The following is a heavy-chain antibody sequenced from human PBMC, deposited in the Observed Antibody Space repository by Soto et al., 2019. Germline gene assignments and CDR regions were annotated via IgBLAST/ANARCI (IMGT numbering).Heavy chain of an antibody. V-gene: IGHV1-69*01. CDR1: GGTFTSYA. D-gene: IGHD3-22*01. CDR2: IIPIFGTA. J-gene: IGHJ6*02. CDR3: ARDHRITMIVVVPYYYYYGMDV. Sequence: SVKVSCKASGGTFTSYAISWVRQAPGRGLEWMGGIIPIFGTANYAQKFQGRVTITADESTSTAYMELSSLRSEDTAVYYCARDHRITMIVVVPYYYYYGMDVWGQGTTVTVSS.